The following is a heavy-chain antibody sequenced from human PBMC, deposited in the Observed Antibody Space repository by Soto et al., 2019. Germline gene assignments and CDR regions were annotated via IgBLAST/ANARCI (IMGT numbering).Heavy chain of an antibody. CDR1: GFTFTNHG. CDR3: AKDYDCGWYKSRAPSDY. Sequence: GGSLRLSCAASGFTFTNHGMHWVRQAPGKGLEWVAIISFDGSSNYYIDSVKGRFTISNDNSMNTVYLQMNSLRPEDTAVDACAKDYDCGWYKSRAPSDYWGQGTLVTVSS. J-gene: IGHJ4*02. D-gene: IGHD6-19*01. CDR2: ISFDGSSN. V-gene: IGHV3-30*18.